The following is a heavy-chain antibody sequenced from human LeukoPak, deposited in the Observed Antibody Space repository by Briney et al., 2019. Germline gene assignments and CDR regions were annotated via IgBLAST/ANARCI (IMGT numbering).Heavy chain of an antibody. CDR3: AKDGSGSGWYPEDY. Sequence: GGSLRLSCAASGFTFSSCGMHWVRQAPGKGLEWVAVISYDGSNKYYADSVKGRFTISRDNSKNTLYLQMSSLRTEDTAVYYCAKDGSGSGWYPEDYWGQGTLVTVSS. D-gene: IGHD6-19*01. CDR2: ISYDGSNK. J-gene: IGHJ4*02. CDR1: GFTFSSCG. V-gene: IGHV3-30*18.